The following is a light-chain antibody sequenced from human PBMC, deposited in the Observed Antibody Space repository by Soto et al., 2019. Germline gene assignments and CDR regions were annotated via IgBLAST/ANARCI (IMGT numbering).Light chain of an antibody. CDR1: STNIGNNY. J-gene: IGLJ2*01. Sequence: QSVLTQPPSVSAAPGQKVTISCSGSSTNIGNNYVSWYQQLPGTAPKLLIYDNNKRPSGIPDRFSGSKSGTSATLGITGLEAGDEAYYYCGTWDSSGSAVVFGGGTKVTVL. CDR3: GTWDSSGSAVV. CDR2: DNN. V-gene: IGLV1-51*01.